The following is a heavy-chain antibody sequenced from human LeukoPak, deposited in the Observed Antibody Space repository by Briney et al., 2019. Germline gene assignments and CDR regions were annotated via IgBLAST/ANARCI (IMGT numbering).Heavy chain of an antibody. Sequence: VASVKVSCKASGGTFSSYAISWVRQAPGQGLEWMGRIIPIFGTANYAQKFQGRVTITTDESTSTAYMELSSLRSEDTAVYYCARENLWQGYDILTGYFGNNWFDPWGQGTLVTVSS. CDR3: ARENLWQGYDILTGYFGNNWFDP. J-gene: IGHJ5*02. D-gene: IGHD3-9*01. V-gene: IGHV1-69*05. CDR1: GGTFSSYA. CDR2: IIPIFGTA.